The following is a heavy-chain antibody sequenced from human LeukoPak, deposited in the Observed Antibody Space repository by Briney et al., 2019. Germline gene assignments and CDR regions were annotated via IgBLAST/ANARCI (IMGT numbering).Heavy chain of an antibody. D-gene: IGHD4-17*01. CDR2: IYHSGST. V-gene: IGHV4-30-2*01. Sequence: SQTLSLTCAVSGGSISSGGYSWSWVRQPPGEGLEWVGCIYHSGSTYYNPSLQSRVTISLDRSKNQFSLKLSSMTAADTAVYYCGLTLTYSYGMDVWGQGTTVTVSS. CDR1: GGSISSGGYS. CDR3: GLTLTYSYGMDV. J-gene: IGHJ6*02.